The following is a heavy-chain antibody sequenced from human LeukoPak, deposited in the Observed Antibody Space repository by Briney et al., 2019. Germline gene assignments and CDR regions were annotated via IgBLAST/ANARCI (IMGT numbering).Heavy chain of an antibody. J-gene: IGHJ4*02. Sequence: GGSLRLSCAASGFTLSSYSMNWVRQAPGKGLEWVPYISSSSNTIYYADSVKGRFTISRDNAKNSLYLQMNSLRAEDTAVYYCAREANWLHFDYWGQGTLVTVSS. D-gene: IGHD7-27*01. CDR1: GFTLSSYS. CDR2: ISSSSNTI. V-gene: IGHV3-48*01. CDR3: AREANWLHFDY.